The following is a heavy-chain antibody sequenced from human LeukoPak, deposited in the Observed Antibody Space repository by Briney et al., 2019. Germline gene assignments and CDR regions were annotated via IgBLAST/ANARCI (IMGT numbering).Heavy chain of an antibody. V-gene: IGHV3-23*01. CDR1: GFTFSSYA. J-gene: IGHJ5*02. CDR3: AKGDTFGGVIVH. Sequence: GGSLRLSRAASGFTFSSYAMSWVRQAPGKGLEWVSAISGSGGSTYYADSVKGRFTISGDNSKNTLYLQMNSLRAEDTAVYYCAKGDTFGGVIVHWGQGTLVTVSS. D-gene: IGHD3-16*01. CDR2: ISGSGGST.